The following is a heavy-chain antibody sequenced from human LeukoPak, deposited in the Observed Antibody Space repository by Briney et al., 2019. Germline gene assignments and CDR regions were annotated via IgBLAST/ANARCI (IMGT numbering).Heavy chain of an antibody. D-gene: IGHD2-2*01. J-gene: IGHJ4*02. CDR3: ARLKGSTSVFDY. CDR2: INPEGYDK. V-gene: IGHV3-7*03. CDR1: GFTFSSHW. Sequence: GSLRLSCVGSGFTFSSHWMTWVRPAPGKGLEWVGNINPEGYDKFYVDSVKGRFTMSRDNARNSLYLHMDSLRADDTAVYYCARLKGSTSVFDYWGQGTLVTVSS.